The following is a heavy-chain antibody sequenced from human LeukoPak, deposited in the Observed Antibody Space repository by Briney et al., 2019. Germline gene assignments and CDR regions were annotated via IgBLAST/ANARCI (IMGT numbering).Heavy chain of an antibody. D-gene: IGHD2-2*02. V-gene: IGHV1-69*04. CDR1: GGSFSRNA. Sequence: SVKVSCKASGGSFSRNAISWVRQAPGQGLEWMGRFIPMVGIATYAQKFQGRVTITEDRSTSTAYMELSSLRSEDTAVYYCARIQAVGVPVAIDAYYSYGMDVWGQGTAVSVSS. J-gene: IGHJ6*02. CDR3: ARIQAVGVPVAIDAYYSYGMDV. CDR2: FIPMVGIA.